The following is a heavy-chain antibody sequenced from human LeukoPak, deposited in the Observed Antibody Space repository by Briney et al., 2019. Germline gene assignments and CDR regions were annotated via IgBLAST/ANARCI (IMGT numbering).Heavy chain of an antibody. J-gene: IGHJ4*02. CDR2: INSDGSVT. Sequence: GGSLRLSCAASGFTFSSYWMSWVRQAPGKGLVWVSHINSDGSVTNYADSVKGRFTISGDNSKNTLYPQMNNLRAEDTAVYYCAKGFSSSWYTVTYTPFYNYWGQGTLVSVSS. CDR3: AKGFSSSWYTVTYTPFYNY. CDR1: GFTFSSYW. V-gene: IGHV3-74*01. D-gene: IGHD6-13*01.